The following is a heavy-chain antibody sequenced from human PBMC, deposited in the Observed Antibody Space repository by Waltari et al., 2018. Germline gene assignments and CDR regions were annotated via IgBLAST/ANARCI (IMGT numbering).Heavy chain of an antibody. CDR2: INPNSGGT. CDR3: ARGGSGSFPDAFDI. J-gene: IGHJ3*02. D-gene: IGHD1-26*01. CDR1: GFTFSSYA. Sequence: VQLLESGGGLVQPGGSLRLSCAASGFTFSSYAMSWVRQAPGKGLEWMGWINPNSGGTNYAQKFQGRVTMTRDTSISTAYMELSRLRSDDTAVYYCARGGSGSFPDAFDIWGQGTMVTVSS. V-gene: IGHV1-2*02.